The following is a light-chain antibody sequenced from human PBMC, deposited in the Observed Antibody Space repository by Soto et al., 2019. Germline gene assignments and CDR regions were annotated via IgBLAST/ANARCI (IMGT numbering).Light chain of an antibody. CDR3: QHSGNSHGT. Sequence: EIVLTQSPGNLSLSPGERATLSCRASQSVSNNYLAWYQQKPGQAPRLLIYGASSRATGIPDRFSGSGSGTDFTLTISRLDPEDVAVYYCQHSGNSHGTFGQGTKVDIK. V-gene: IGKV3-20*01. CDR1: QSVSNNY. J-gene: IGKJ1*01. CDR2: GAS.